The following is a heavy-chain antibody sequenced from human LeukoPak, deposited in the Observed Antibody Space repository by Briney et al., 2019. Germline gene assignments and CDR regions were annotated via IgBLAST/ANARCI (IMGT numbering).Heavy chain of an antibody. V-gene: IGHV3-9*01. CDR3: AKVVISSGWAPFDY. CDR1: GFTFDDYA. J-gene: IGHJ4*02. D-gene: IGHD6-19*01. Sequence: PGGSLRLSCAASGFTFDDYAMHWVRQAPGKGLEWVSGISWNSGSIGYADSVKGRFTISRDNAKNSLYLQMNSLRAEDTALYYCAKVVISSGWAPFDYWGEGTRVTVSS. CDR2: ISWNSGSI.